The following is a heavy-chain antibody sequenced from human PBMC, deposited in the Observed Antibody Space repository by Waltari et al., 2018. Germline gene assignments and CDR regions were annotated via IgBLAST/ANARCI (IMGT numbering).Heavy chain of an antibody. CDR3: ASTREPGVGSGWYFDY. CDR1: GGTFSSYA. J-gene: IGHJ4*02. Sequence: QVQLVQSGAEVKKPGSSVKVSCKASGGTFSSYAISWVRQAPGQGLEWMGGIIPIFGTANYAQKFQGRVTITADESTSTAYMELSSLRSEDTAVYYCASTREPGVGSGWYFDYWGQGTLVTVSS. V-gene: IGHV1-69*12. D-gene: IGHD6-19*01. CDR2: IIPIFGTA.